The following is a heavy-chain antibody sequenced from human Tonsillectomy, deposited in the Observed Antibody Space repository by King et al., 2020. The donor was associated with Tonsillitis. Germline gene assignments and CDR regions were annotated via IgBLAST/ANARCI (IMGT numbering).Heavy chain of an antibody. Sequence: QLQESGPGLVKPSETLSLTCTVSGGSLSSNNYFWGWIRQPPGKGLEWIGRIFYSGGTNYNPSLKSRVTLSVDTSKNQFSLKLRSVTAADTAVYYCATGGQWLTFWGQGTLVTVSS. CDR2: IFYSGGT. CDR3: ATGGQWLTF. D-gene: IGHD6-19*01. CDR1: GGSLSSNNYF. J-gene: IGHJ4*02. V-gene: IGHV4-39*07.